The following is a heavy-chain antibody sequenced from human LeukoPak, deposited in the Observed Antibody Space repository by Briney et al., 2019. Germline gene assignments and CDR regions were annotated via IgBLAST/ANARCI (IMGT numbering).Heavy chain of an antibody. V-gene: IGHV1-69*04. CDR3: ARDPCSSTSCYADY. Sequence: RGASVKVSCKGSGGTFSSYAISWVRQAPGQGLEWMGRIIPILGIANYAQKFQGRVTITADKSTSTAYMELSSMRSEDTAVYYCARDPCSSTSCYADYWGPGTLVIVSS. D-gene: IGHD2-2*01. CDR1: GGTFSSYA. J-gene: IGHJ4*02. CDR2: IIPILGIA.